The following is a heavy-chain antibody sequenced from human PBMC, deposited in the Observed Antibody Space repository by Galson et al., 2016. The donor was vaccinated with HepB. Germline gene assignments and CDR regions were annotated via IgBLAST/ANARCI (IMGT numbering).Heavy chain of an antibody. Sequence: SLRLSCAASGFTVNNNYMTWVRQAPEKGLERVAVIYNDGYTYYADSVKGRFTISRDNSKNTLYLQMNSLSAEDTAVYYCARGHAYGGSGYFDYWGQGNLVTVSS. D-gene: IGHD4-23*01. J-gene: IGHJ4*02. V-gene: IGHV3-53*01. CDR3: ARGHAYGGSGYFDY. CDR1: GFTVNNNY. CDR2: IYNDGYT.